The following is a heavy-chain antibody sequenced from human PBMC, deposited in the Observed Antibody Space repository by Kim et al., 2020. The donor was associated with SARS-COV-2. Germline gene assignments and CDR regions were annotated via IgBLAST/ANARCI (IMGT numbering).Heavy chain of an antibody. V-gene: IGHV3-30*04. CDR2: ISYDGTKK. J-gene: IGHJ6*02. CDR1: GFSFSGYS. Sequence: GGSLRLSCAASGFSFSGYSMHWVRQAPGKGLQWVALISYDGTKKLYTDSVKGRFTISRDNSKNTLYLQMNSLRSEDTAVYYCARDDYYGSGYYYYYYGVNVWGQGTRSSSP. D-gene: IGHD3-10*01. CDR3: ARDDYYGSGYYYYYYGVNV.